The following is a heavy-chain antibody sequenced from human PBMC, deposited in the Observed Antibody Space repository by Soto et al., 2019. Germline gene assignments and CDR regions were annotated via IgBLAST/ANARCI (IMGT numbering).Heavy chain of an antibody. D-gene: IGHD2-8*01. CDR1: GYTFTSYD. J-gene: IGHJ6*02. Sequence: ASVKVSCKASGYTFTSYDINWVRQATGQGLEWMGWMNPNSGNTGYAQKFQGRVTMTRNTSISTAYMELSGLRSEDTAVYYCARVLNPYATRYSYYYGMDVWGQGTTVTVSS. V-gene: IGHV1-8*01. CDR2: MNPNSGNT. CDR3: ARVLNPYATRYSYYYGMDV.